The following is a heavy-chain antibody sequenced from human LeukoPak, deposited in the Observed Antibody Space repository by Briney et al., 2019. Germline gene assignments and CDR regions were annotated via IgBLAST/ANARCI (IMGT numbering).Heavy chain of an antibody. V-gene: IGHV3-48*04. CDR2: IGSISSAI. D-gene: IGHD6-19*01. CDR1: GFTFSSYS. Sequence: GGSLRLSCAASGFTFSSYSMIWVRQAPGKGLEWVSYIGSISSAIYYADSVKGRFTISRDNAKNSLYLQMNSLRAEDTAVYYCAGASSSGWGVGFDPWGQGTLVTVSS. J-gene: IGHJ5*02. CDR3: AGASSSGWGVGFDP.